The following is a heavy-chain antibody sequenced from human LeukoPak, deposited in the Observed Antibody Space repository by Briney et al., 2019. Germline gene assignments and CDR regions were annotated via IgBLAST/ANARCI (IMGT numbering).Heavy chain of an antibody. CDR3: AIWAQRMTTVTSSDY. CDR1: GFTFSSYG. V-gene: IGHV3-30*02. CDR2: IRYDGSNK. Sequence: PGGSLRLSCAASGFTFSSYGMHWLRQAPGKGLEWVAFIRYDGSNKYYADSVKGRFTISRDNSKNTLYLQMNSLRAENTAVYYCAIWAQRMTTVTSSDYWGEGTLVTVFS. D-gene: IGHD4-11*01. J-gene: IGHJ4*02.